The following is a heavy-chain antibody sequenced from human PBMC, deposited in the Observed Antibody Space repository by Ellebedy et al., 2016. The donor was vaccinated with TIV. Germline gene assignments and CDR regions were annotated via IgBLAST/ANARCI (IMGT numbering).Heavy chain of an antibody. CDR3: ARIESNYDY. CDR2: ISSSSSYI. D-gene: IGHD5-24*01. Sequence: GESLKISXAASGFTFSSYSMNWVRQAPGKGLEWVSSISSSSSYIYYADSVKGRFTISRDNAKNSLYLQMNSLRAEDTAVYYCARIESNYDYWGQGTLVTVSS. V-gene: IGHV3-21*01. J-gene: IGHJ4*02. CDR1: GFTFSSYS.